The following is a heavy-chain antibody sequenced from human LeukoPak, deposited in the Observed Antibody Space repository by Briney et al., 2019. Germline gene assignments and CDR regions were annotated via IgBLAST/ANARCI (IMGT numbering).Heavy chain of an antibody. J-gene: IGHJ4*02. Sequence: ASVNVSCKASGYTFITYGINWVRQAPGQGPEWMGWINPYNGNTKYAQKFQGRVTMTTDTSTSTSYMELRSLRSDDTAVYYCARLGSRGYFAIDYWGQGTLVTVAS. V-gene: IGHV1-18*01. CDR3: ARLGSRGYFAIDY. CDR1: GYTFITYG. CDR2: INPYNGNT. D-gene: IGHD3-22*01.